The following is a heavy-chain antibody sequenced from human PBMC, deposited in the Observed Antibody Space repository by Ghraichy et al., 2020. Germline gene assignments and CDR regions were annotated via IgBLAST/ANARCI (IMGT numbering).Heavy chain of an antibody. CDR3: ACLQITMIVVVTLSDAFDI. V-gene: IGHV3-23*01. CDR2: ISGSGGST. J-gene: IGHJ3*02. Sequence: GESLNISCAASGFTFSSYAMSWVRQAPGKGLEWVSAISGSGGSTYYADSVKGRFTISRDNSKNTLYLQMNSLRAEDTAVYYCACLQITMIVVVTLSDAFDIWGQGTMVTVSS. D-gene: IGHD3-22*01. CDR1: GFTFSSYA.